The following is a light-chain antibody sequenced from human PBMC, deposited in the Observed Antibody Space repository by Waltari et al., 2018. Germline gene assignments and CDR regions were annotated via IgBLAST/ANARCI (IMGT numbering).Light chain of an antibody. V-gene: IGLV3-1*01. CDR3: QAWDSSTVV. CDR1: KLGDKY. Sequence: SYELTQPPSLSVSPGPTASLTRSGDKLGDKYACWYQQEPGQSPVLVIDQDSKRPSGIPERFSGSNSGNTATLTISGTQAMDEADYYCQAWDSSTVVFGGGTKLTVL. CDR2: QDS. J-gene: IGLJ2*01.